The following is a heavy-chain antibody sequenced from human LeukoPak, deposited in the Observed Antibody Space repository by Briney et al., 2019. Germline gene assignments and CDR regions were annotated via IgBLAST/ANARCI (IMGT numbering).Heavy chain of an antibody. D-gene: IGHD4-17*01. J-gene: IGHJ4*02. CDR2: INPNSGGT. CDR3: ARDLWGYAAVTHGGFDY. CDR1: GYTFTGYY. V-gene: IGHV1-2*02. Sequence: ASVKVSCKASGYTFTGYYMHWVRQAPGQGLEWMGWINPNSGGTNYAQKLQGRVTMTTDTSTSTAYMELRSLRSDDTAVYYCARDLWGYAAVTHGGFDYWGQGTLVTVSS.